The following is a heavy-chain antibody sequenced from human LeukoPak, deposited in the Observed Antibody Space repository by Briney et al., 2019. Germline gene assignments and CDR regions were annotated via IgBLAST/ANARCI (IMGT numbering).Heavy chain of an antibody. CDR1: GGSFSGYY. D-gene: IGHD6-13*01. J-gene: IGHJ6*02. Sequence: SETLSLTCAVYGGSFSGYYWNWIRQPPGKGLEWIGEINHSGSTNYNPSLKSRATISVDTSKNQFSLKLSSVTAADTAVYYCARGRLVSAAESYYYGMDVWGQGTTVTVSS. CDR2: INHSGST. CDR3: ARGRLVSAAESYYYGMDV. V-gene: IGHV4-34*01.